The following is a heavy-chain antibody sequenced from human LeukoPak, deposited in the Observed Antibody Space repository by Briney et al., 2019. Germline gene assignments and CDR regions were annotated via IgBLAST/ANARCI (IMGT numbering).Heavy chain of an antibody. CDR3: ARGWQGSPGYYFDY. J-gene: IGHJ4*02. CDR2: ISYDGSIK. V-gene: IGHV3-30*04. CDR1: GFTFSSYA. Sequence: GGSLRLSCAASGFTFSSYAMHWVRQAPGKGLEWLAVISYDGSIKYYADSVKGRFTFSRDNSMNTLYLQMNSLRAEDTAVYYCARGWQGSPGYYFDYWGQGTLVTVSS. D-gene: IGHD2-2*01.